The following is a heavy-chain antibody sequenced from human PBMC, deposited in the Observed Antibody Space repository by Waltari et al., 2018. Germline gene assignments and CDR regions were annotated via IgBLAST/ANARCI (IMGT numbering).Heavy chain of an antibody. V-gene: IGHV4-39*01. D-gene: IGHD3-22*01. CDR2: IYYSGST. CDR3: ARHPDNDYYDSSGYYYGDDY. J-gene: IGHJ4*02. CDR1: GGSISSSSYY. Sequence: QLQLQESGPGLVKPSETLSLTCTVSGGSISSSSYYWGWIRKPPGKGLEWIGSIYYSGSTYYNPSLKSRVTISVDTSKNQFSLKLSSVTAADTAVYYCARHPDNDYYDSSGYYYGDDYWGQGTLVTVSS.